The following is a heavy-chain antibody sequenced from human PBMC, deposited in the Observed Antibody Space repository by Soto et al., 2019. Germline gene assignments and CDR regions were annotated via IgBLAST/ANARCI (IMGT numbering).Heavy chain of an antibody. V-gene: IGHV3-21*01. CDR3: ARDHAYYDFWSGYQVYYYYGMDV. CDR2: ISSSSSYI. J-gene: IGHJ6*02. D-gene: IGHD3-3*01. CDR1: GFTFSSYS. Sequence: EVQLVESGGGLVKPGGSLRLSCAASGFTFSSYSMNWVRQAPGKGLEWVSSISSSSSYIYYADSVKGRFTISRDNAKNSLYLQMNSLRAEDTAVYYCARDHAYYDFWSGYQVYYYYGMDVWGQRTTVTVSS.